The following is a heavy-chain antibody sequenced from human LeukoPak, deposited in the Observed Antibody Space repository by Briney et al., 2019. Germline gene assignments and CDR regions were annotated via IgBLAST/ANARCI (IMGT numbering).Heavy chain of an antibody. CDR2: INHSGST. Sequence: SETLSLTCAVYVGSFSGYYWSWIRQPPGKGLEWIREINHSGSTNYNPSLKSRVTISVDTSKNQFSLKLSSVTAADTAVYYCARLPRTQQWLVRGYYFDYWGQGTLVTVSS. CDR3: ARLPRTQQWLVRGYYFDY. CDR1: VGSFSGYY. D-gene: IGHD6-19*01. V-gene: IGHV4-34*01. J-gene: IGHJ4*02.